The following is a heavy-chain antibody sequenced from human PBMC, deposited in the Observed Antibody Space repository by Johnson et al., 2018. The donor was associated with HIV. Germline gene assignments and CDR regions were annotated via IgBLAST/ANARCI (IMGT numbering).Heavy chain of an antibody. CDR3: AKVLAGIAARPLTFDAFDI. J-gene: IGHJ3*02. Sequence: VQLVESGGGLVQPGGSLRLSCAASGFTFSSYWMSWVRQAPGKGLDWVANIKQDGGEKYYVDSVKGRFTIPRENAKNSLYLQMNSLRAGDTAVYYCAKVLAGIAARPLTFDAFDIWGQGTMVTVSS. V-gene: IGHV3-7*02. CDR1: GFTFSSYW. CDR2: IKQDGGEK. D-gene: IGHD6-6*01.